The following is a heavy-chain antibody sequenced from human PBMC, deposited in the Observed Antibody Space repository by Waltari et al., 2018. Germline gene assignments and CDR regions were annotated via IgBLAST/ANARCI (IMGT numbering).Heavy chain of an antibody. CDR2: IYYSGST. V-gene: IGHV4-59*01. CDR3: ARAGRGKLPSPYFKH. D-gene: IGHD2-15*01. CDR1: GGSLSSYY. Sequence: QVQLQASGPGLVRPSETLSLTGTVPGGSLSSYYWSWLRQPPGKGLAWIVYIYYSGSTTDNPSRKSRVTRSVDTSKNQFSLKLSSVTAADTAVYYCARAGRGKLPSPYFKHWGQGTLVTVSS. J-gene: IGHJ1*01.